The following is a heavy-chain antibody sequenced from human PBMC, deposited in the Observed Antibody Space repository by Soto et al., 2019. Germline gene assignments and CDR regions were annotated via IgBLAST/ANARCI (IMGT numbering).Heavy chain of an antibody. CDR2: ISSNGGRT. V-gene: IGHV3-23*01. CDR3: AKYSELPYEAYLQQ. Sequence: GGSLRLSCAASGFTFSVYAMSWVRQAPGKGLEWVSAISSNGGRTFYADSLRGRFAISRDNSKSALYLQMNNLRAEDTAIYYCAKYSELPYEAYLQQWGQGTLVTVSS. CDR1: GFTFSVYA. J-gene: IGHJ1*01. D-gene: IGHD1-7*01.